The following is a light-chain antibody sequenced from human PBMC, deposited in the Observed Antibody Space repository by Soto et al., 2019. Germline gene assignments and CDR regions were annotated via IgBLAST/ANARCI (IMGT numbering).Light chain of an antibody. J-gene: IGLJ1*01. CDR3: RAYAGRKNFGV. Sequence: QSALTQPHSAAGSPGQSVPISCTGTSSDVGCYHYVYWYHQHPGKAPQLFIYELSKRPSVVPGHFPGSKARNAASLAVSGRQAEDEAAYCCRAYAGRKNFGVCGTGTK. CDR1: SSDVGCYHY. CDR2: ELS. V-gene: IGLV2-8*01.